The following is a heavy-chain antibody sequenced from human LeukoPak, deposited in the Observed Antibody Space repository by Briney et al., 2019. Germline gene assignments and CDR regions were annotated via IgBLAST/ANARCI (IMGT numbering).Heavy chain of an antibody. J-gene: IGHJ6*02. V-gene: IGHV1-69*04. CDR1: GGTFSSYA. CDR3: VTGDGLRVEGGMDV. CDR2: IIPILGIA. Sequence: SVKVSCKASGGTFSSYAISWVRQAPGQGLEWMGRIIPILGIANYAQKFQGRVTITADKSTSTAYMELSSLTSQDTAVYYCVTGDGLRVEGGMDVWGHGTTVTVSS. D-gene: IGHD2-15*01.